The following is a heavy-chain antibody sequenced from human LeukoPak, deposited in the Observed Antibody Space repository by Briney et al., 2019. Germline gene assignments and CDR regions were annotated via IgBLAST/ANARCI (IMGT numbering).Heavy chain of an antibody. D-gene: IGHD1-7*01. Sequence: GGSLRLSCAASGFTFSSYAMHWVRQAPGKGLEWVAVISYDGSNKYYADSVKGRFTISRDNSKNTLYLQMNSLRAEDTALFYCARDFGTTVFNWLDPWGQGTLVTVSS. CDR3: ARDFGTTVFNWLDP. V-gene: IGHV3-30-3*01. CDR2: ISYDGSNK. CDR1: GFTFSSYA. J-gene: IGHJ5*02.